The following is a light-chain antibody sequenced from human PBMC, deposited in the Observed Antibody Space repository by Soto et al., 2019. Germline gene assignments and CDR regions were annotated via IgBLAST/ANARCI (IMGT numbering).Light chain of an antibody. CDR1: QSVSSY. J-gene: IGKJ2*01. CDR2: DAS. V-gene: IGKV3-11*01. Sequence: EIVLTQSPATLSLSPGERATLSCRASQSVSSYLAWYQQKPGQAPRLLIYDASNRATGIPARFSGSGSGTDFTLTSSSLEPEDFAVYYCQQRSNWLYTFGQGTKLELK. CDR3: QQRSNWLYT.